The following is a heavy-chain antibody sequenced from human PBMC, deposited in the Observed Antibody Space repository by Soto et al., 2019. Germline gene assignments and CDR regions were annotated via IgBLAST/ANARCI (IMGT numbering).Heavy chain of an antibody. J-gene: IGHJ4*02. D-gene: IGHD3-10*01. CDR1: GFTFSNYN. CDR3: ATPMALPGSDY. CDR2: ISGSSNFI. V-gene: IGHV3-21*01. Sequence: EVQLVESGGGLVKPGGSLRLSCAASGFTFSNYNINWVRQAPGKGLEWVSSISGSSNFIYYADSVKGRFIISRDNAKNSLYLQMNSLRVEDTAVYYCATPMALPGSDYWGQGTLVTVSS.